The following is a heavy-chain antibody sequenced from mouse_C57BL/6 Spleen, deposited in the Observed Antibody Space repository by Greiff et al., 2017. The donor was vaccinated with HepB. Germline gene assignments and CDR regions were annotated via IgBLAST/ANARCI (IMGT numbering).Heavy chain of an antibody. J-gene: IGHJ2*01. CDR1: GFNIKNTY. V-gene: IGHV14-3*01. CDR3: AITTVVATNFDY. CDR2: IDPANGNT. D-gene: IGHD1-1*01. Sequence: VHVKQSVAELVRPGASVKLSCTASGFNIKNTYMHWVKQRPEQGLEWIGRIDPANGNTKYAPKFQGKATITADTSSNTAYLQLSSLTSEDTAIYYCAITTVVATNFDYWGQGTTLTVSS.